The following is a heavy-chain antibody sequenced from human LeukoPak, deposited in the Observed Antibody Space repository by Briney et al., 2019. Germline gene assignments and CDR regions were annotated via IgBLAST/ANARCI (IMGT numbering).Heavy chain of an antibody. CDR2: ISSYDGST. J-gene: IGHJ4*02. D-gene: IGHD2-21*01. CDR1: GYTFSHYG. V-gene: IGHV1-18*01. Sequence: ASVRVSCKTSGYTFSHYGFSWVRQAPGEGLEWMGWISSYDGSTNYAQKFQDRVTVTTDTSTSTVCMELRSLRSDDTAVYYCARARLPNAYFDYWGQGTLVTVSS. CDR3: ARARLPNAYFDY.